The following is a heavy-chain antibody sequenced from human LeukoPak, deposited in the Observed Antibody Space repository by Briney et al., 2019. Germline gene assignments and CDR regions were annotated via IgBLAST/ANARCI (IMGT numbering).Heavy chain of an antibody. CDR2: INPNSGGT. Sequence: ASVKVSCKASGYTFTGYYMHWVRQAPGQGLEWMGWINPNSGGTNYAQKFQGRVTMTRDTSISTAYMELSSLRSEDTAVYYCARGTSTVGANVWFDPWGQGTLVTVSS. CDR1: GYTFTGYY. J-gene: IGHJ5*02. CDR3: ARGTSTVGANVWFDP. V-gene: IGHV1-2*02. D-gene: IGHD1-26*01.